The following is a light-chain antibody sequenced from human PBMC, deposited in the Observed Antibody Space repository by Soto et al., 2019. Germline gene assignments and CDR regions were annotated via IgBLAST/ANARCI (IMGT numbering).Light chain of an antibody. CDR1: RNIYSN. CDR2: RAS. CDR3: QQRSNWPPIT. J-gene: IGKJ5*01. Sequence: IVMTQSPATLSVSPGERATLSCRASRNIYSNVAWYQQRPGQAARLLIYRASNRATGIPARFSGSGSGTDFTLTISSLEPEDFAVYYCQQRSNWPPITFGQGTRLEI. V-gene: IGKV3-11*01.